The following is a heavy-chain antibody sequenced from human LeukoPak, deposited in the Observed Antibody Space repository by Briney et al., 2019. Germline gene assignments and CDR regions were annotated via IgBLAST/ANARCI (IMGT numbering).Heavy chain of an antibody. CDR3: ARSWVGATTELDY. CDR2: ISVYNGDT. Sequence: ASVKVSCKASGYSFTSYGISWVRQAPGQGIAWMGWISVYNGDTKYAQKLQGGVTMTIDTSTSTAYMELRSLRSDDTAVYYCARSWVGATTELDYWGQGTLVTVSS. CDR1: GYSFTSYG. D-gene: IGHD1-26*01. J-gene: IGHJ4*02. V-gene: IGHV1-18*01.